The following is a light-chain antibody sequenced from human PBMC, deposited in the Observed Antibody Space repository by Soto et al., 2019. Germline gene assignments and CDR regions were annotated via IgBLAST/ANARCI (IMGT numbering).Light chain of an antibody. CDR2: GAS. J-gene: IGKJ1*01. CDR3: QQSLNPKT. Sequence: EVVLTQSPGTLSLSPGERATLSCRASASVSSIYVAWYQQKPGQAPTLLIYGASTRATGIPARFSGSGSGTDFTLTIDRLEPEDFAVYYCQQSLNPKTFGQGTKVE. V-gene: IGKV3-20*01. CDR1: ASVSSIY.